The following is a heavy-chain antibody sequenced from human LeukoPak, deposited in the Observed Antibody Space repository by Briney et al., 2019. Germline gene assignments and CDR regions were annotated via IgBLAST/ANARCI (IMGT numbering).Heavy chain of an antibody. Sequence: PSETLSLTCTVSGYSISSGHYWGWIRQPPGKGLEWIGSIYEGETTYYNPSLKTRLTISLDTSKNQFSLKLSSVTAADTAVYYCASNWSDFDYWAQGILVTVSS. V-gene: IGHV4-38-2*02. J-gene: IGHJ4*02. D-gene: IGHD1-1*01. CDR2: IYEGETT. CDR1: GYSISSGHY. CDR3: ASNWSDFDY.